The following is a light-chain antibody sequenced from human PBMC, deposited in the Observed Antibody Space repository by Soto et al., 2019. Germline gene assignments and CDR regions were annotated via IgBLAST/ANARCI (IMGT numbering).Light chain of an antibody. CDR2: EVN. V-gene: IGLV2-8*01. CDR1: SSDVGGYNY. J-gene: IGLJ2*01. Sequence: QSVLTQPPSASGSPGQSVTISCTGTSSDVGGYNYVSWYQQHPGKAPKLIIYEVNKRPSGVPARFSGSKSGNTASLTVSGLQAEDDADYYCSSHAGSNHVVFGGGTKLTVL. CDR3: SSHAGSNHVV.